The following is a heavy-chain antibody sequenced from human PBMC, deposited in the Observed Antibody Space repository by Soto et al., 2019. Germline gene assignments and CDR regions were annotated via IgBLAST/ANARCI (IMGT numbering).Heavy chain of an antibody. D-gene: IGHD3-16*02. CDR1: GFTFNSYG. J-gene: IGHJ4*02. V-gene: IGHV3-30*18. CDR3: AKDPCPFSASYPWG. Sequence: QVQLVESGGGVVQPGRSLRLSCAASGFTFNSYGMNWVRQAPGKGLEWVALTSHDGSNKYYADSVKGRFTISSDNSKNTQYLQRNSLRAEDTAVYYCAKDPCPFSASYPWGWGKGTLVNVAS. CDR2: TSHDGSNK.